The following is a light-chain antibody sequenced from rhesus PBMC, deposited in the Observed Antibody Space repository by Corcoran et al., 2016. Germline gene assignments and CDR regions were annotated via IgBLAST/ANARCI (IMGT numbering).Light chain of an antibody. CDR3: LQHNSYPLT. CDR2: AAS. Sequence: DIQMTQSPSSLSASVGDTVTITCRASQGISSYLNWFQQKPGKAPKVLIYAASSLESGGPSRFSGSGSGTEFTLTISSLQPEDFASYYCLQHNSYPLTFGGGTKVEIK. J-gene: IGKJ4*01. CDR1: QGISSY. V-gene: IGKV1-28*02.